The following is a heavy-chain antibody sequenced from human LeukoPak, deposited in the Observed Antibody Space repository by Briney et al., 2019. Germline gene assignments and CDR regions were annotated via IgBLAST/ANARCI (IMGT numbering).Heavy chain of an antibody. V-gene: IGHV4-30-4*08. Sequence: SETLSLTCAVYGGSFSDYYWSWIRQPPGKGLEWIGYIYYSGSTYYNPSLKSRVTISVDTSKNQFSLKLSSVTAADTAVYYCARSQGSLRFLEWLPENWFDPWGQGTLVTVSS. J-gene: IGHJ5*02. CDR3: ARSQGSLRFLEWLPENWFDP. CDR1: GGSFSDYY. D-gene: IGHD3-3*01. CDR2: IYYSGST.